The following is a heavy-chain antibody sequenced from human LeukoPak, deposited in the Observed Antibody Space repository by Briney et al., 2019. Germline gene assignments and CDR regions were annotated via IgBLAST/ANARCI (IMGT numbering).Heavy chain of an antibody. CDR3: AKDPPHGLWFGEALDIDY. CDR2: ISGSGGST. D-gene: IGHD3-10*01. Sequence: GGSLRLSCAASGFTFSSYAMSWVRQAPGKGLEWVSAISGSGGSTYYADSVKGRFTISRDNSKNTLYLQMNSLRAEDTAVYYCAKDPPHGLWFGEALDIDYWGQGTLVNVSS. CDR1: GFTFSSYA. J-gene: IGHJ4*02. V-gene: IGHV3-23*01.